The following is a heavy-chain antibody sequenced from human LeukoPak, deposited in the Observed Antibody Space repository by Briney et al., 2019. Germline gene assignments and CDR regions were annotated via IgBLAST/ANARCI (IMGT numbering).Heavy chain of an antibody. CDR3: AKDRSKGYGSGSSYIRAQKYYFDY. Sequence: GGSLRLSCAASGFIFSSYGMHWVRQAPGKGLEWVAFIRFDGTSKYYADSVKGRFTISRDNSKNTLYLQMNSLRADDTAVYYCAKDRSKGYGSGSSYIRAQKYYFDYWGQGTLVTVSS. V-gene: IGHV3-30*02. CDR1: GFIFSSYG. CDR2: IRFDGTSK. J-gene: IGHJ4*02. D-gene: IGHD3-10*01.